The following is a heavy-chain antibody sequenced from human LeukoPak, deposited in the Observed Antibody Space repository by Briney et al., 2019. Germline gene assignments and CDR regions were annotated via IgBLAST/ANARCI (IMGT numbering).Heavy chain of an antibody. CDR3: ARSRRDLLYCSSTSCYSHYMDV. CDR2: VKQDGSEK. J-gene: IGHJ6*03. V-gene: IGHV3-7*01. D-gene: IGHD2-2*01. CDR1: GFTFSSYW. Sequence: GGSLRLSCAASGFTFSSYWMSWVRQAPGKGLEWVANVKQDGSEKYYVDSVKGRFTISRDNAKNSLYLQMNSLRAEDTAVYYCARSRRDLLYCSSTSCYSHYMDVWGKGTTVTISS.